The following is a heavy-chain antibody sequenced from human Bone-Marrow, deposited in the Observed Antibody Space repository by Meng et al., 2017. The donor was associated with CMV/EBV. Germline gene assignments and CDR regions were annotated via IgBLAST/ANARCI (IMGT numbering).Heavy chain of an antibody. CDR3: VKGTGYDILTGYLDY. V-gene: IGHV3-9*01. Sequence: LKISCTASEFTFDDYALHWVRQPPGKGLEWVSGISWNGGSIDDVDSVRGRFTISRDNDRNSVYLLMDSLRVEDTAKYYCVKGTGYDILTGYLDYWGRGALVTVSS. J-gene: IGHJ4*02. CDR2: ISWNGGSI. CDR1: EFTFDDYA. D-gene: IGHD3-9*01.